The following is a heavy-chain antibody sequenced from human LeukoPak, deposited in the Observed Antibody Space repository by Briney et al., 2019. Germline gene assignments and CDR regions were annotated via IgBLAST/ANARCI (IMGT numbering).Heavy chain of an antibody. Sequence: SVKVSCKTSEGTFTSYAITWVRQAPGQGLEWMGKIIPISGTTNYAQKFQGRVTFTADKSTSTAYMELSSLRSEDTALYYCARKLRLGGNWFDPWGQGTLVTVSS. V-gene: IGHV1-69*06. CDR2: IIPISGTT. J-gene: IGHJ5*02. CDR1: EGTFTSYA. CDR3: ARKLRLGGNWFDP. D-gene: IGHD1-26*01.